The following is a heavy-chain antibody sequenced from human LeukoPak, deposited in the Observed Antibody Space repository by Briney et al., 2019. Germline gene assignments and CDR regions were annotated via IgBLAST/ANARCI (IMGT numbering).Heavy chain of an antibody. J-gene: IGHJ6*02. D-gene: IGHD6-19*01. CDR3: ARSGTIAGAAAYYYYYGMDV. Sequence: PSETLSLTCAVYGGSFSGYYWSWIRQPPGKGLEWIGEINHSGSTNYHLSLKSRVTISVDTSKNQFSLKLSSVTAADTAVYYCARSGTIAGAAAYYYYYGMDVWGQGTTVTVSS. V-gene: IGHV4-34*01. CDR2: INHSGST. CDR1: GGSFSGYY.